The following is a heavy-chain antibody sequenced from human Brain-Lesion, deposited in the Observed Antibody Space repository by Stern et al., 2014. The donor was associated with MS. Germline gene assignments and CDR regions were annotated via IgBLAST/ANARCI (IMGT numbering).Heavy chain of an antibody. J-gene: IGHJ5*01. CDR1: GCTFSNYW. CDR3: ARGERWFDS. V-gene: IGHV3-74*02. CDR2: VNNDGRRT. D-gene: IGHD3-10*01. Sequence: EVQLVESGGGLVQPGGSLRLSCAASGCTFSNYWMHWVRQAPGTGLVWVSRVNNDGRRTSYADSVKGRFTMSRDNAKNTLYLQMNSLRVEDTAIYYCARGERWFDSWGQGTLVTVSS.